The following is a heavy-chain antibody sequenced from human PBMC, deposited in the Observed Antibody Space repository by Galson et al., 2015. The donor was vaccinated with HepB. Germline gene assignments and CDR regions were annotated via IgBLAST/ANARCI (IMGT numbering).Heavy chain of an antibody. CDR3: ARQDIVVVPAAFDP. Sequence: LSLTCTVSGGSISSSSHYWGWIRQPPGKGLEWIGSIYYSGSTYYNPSLKSRVTISVDTSKNQFSLKLSSVTAADTAVYYCARQDIVVVPAAFDPWGQGTLVTVSS. V-gene: IGHV4-39*01. D-gene: IGHD2-2*01. CDR1: GGSISSSSHY. J-gene: IGHJ5*02. CDR2: IYYSGST.